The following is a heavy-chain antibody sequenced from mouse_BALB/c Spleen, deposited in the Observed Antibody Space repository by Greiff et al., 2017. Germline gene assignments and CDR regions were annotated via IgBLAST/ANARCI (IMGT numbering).Heavy chain of an antibody. V-gene: IGHV1-69*02. J-gene: IGHJ2*01. D-gene: IGHD3-3*01. CDR1: GYTFTSYW. Sequence: VQLQQPGAELVRPGASVKLSCKASGYTFTSYWINWVKQRPGQGLEWIGNIYPSDSYTNYNQKFKDKATLTVDKSSSTAYMQLSSPTSEDSAVYYCTRGDEDYWGQGTTLTVSS. CDR3: TRGDEDY. CDR2: IYPSDSYT.